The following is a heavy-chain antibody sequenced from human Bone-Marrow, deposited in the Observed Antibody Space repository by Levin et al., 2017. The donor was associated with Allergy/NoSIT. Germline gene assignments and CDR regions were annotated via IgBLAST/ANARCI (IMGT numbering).Heavy chain of an antibody. V-gene: IGHV4-39*02. J-gene: IGHJ4*02. CDR2: VYYSGDA. D-gene: IGHD1-14*01. CDR3: ARDETSSRSKFEY. Sequence: SCTVSGGSISSSYYYWGWIRQPPGGGLEWIGAVYYSGDAFYSPSLKSRVSISVDTSKNQFSLNVDSVTAADTAVYYCARDETSSRSKFEYWGQGTLVTVSS. CDR1: GGSISSSYYY.